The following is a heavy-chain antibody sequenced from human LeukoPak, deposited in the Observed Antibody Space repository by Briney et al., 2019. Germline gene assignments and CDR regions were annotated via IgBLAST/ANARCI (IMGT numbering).Heavy chain of an antibody. D-gene: IGHD2-2*01. CDR2: IYYSGST. J-gene: IGHJ4*02. V-gene: IGHV4-61*01. CDR3: ARSLGAQLPPIH. Sequence: SETLSLTCTVSGGSVSSGSYYWSWIRQPPGKGPEWIGYIYYSGSTNYNPSLKSRVTISVDTSKNQFSLKLTSVTAAGMAVYYCARSLGAQLPPIHWGQGTLVTVSS. CDR1: GGSVSSGSYY.